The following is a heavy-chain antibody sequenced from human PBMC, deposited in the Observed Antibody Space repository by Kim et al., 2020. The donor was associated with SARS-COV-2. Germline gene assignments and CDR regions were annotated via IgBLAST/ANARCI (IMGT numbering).Heavy chain of an antibody. V-gene: IGHV3-30*01. D-gene: IGHD1-26*01. J-gene: IGHJ1*01. CDR2: VSKDGSNK. CDR3: AREGGS. CDR1: GFLFSDYA. Sequence: GGSLRLSCAASGFLFSDYAIHWVRQAPGKGLEWVAVVSKDGSNKFYADSVKGRFTISRDNSKNTVWLQMTSLRLEDTSVYYCAREGGSWGQGTLVSVHS.